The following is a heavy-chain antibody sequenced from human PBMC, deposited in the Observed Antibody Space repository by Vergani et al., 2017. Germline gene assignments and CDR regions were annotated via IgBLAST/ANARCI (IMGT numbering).Heavy chain of an antibody. CDR2: ISARYPST. Sequence: EVQLLQSGGGVIQPGGSVRLSCAASGFTFSACPMTWVRQAPGKGLKLVSAISARYPSTYYADSVKGRFTISRDNSKNMLYLQMNSLRAEDTAVYYCARLSYDTTPYLQGGYDCWGQGTLVSVSS. J-gene: IGHJ4*02. CDR1: GFTFSACP. CDR3: ARLSYDTTPYLQGGYDC. V-gene: IGHV3-23*01. D-gene: IGHD3-22*01.